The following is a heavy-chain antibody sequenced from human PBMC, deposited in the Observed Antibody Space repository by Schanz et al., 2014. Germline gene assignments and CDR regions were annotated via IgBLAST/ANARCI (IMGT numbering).Heavy chain of an antibody. Sequence: EVQLVESGGGLVQPGGSLRLSCAASGFTFSSYAMSWVRQAPGKGLSWVSRIDGEGGDTRYADSVKGRFTVFRDNARNMVFLQMNSLRVDDTGVYYCVRDERISSGVWFDPWGQGTLVTVSS. CDR1: GFTFSSYA. V-gene: IGHV3-23*04. J-gene: IGHJ5*02. CDR3: VRDERISSGVWFDP. D-gene: IGHD6-19*01. CDR2: IDGEGGDT.